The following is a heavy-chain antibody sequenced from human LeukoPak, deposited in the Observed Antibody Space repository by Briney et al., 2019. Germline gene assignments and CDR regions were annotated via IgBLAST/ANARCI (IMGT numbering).Heavy chain of an antibody. J-gene: IGHJ4*02. Sequence: GGSLRLSWVDSGFTFTNAWMSWVRQAPGKGLEWIGRIKSKTDGETTNYAEPVRGRFTISRDDSKSAVYLQMNSLKIEDTAVYYCTTDLGTYYHGSQRLIPIDYWGQGTLVTVSS. D-gene: IGHD3-10*01. V-gene: IGHV3-15*01. CDR1: GFTFTNAW. CDR2: IKSKTDGETT. CDR3: TTDLGTYYHGSQRLIPIDY.